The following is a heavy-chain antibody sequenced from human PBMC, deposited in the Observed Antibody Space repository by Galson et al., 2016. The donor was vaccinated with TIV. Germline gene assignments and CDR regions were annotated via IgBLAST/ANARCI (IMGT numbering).Heavy chain of an antibody. Sequence: SLRLSCAGSGFTFTNYWMHWVRQAPGKGLMWVSRIIGDETEIDYADSVKGRFTIFRDNARNTLFLQMNSLRAEDTAVYYCVRDRYYDARGYYYYYYGMDVWGQGTTVTVS. J-gene: IGHJ6*02. CDR2: IIGDETEI. CDR1: GFTFTNYW. CDR3: VRDRYYDARGYYYYYYGMDV. V-gene: IGHV3-74*01. D-gene: IGHD3-22*01.